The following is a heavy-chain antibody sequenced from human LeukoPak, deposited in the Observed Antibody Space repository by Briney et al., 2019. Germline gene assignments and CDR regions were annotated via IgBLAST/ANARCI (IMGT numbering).Heavy chain of an antibody. V-gene: IGHV1-18*01. CDR2: ISAYNDNT. CDR1: GYTFTSYA. J-gene: IGHJ4*02. Sequence: ASVKVSCKASGYTFTSYAMNWVRQAPGQGLERMGWISAYNDNTNYAQKLQGRVTMTTDTSTSTAYMELRSLRSDDTAVYYCARVGLMTTVVTWFDYWGQGTLVTVSS. CDR3: ARVGLMTTVVTWFDY. D-gene: IGHD4-23*01.